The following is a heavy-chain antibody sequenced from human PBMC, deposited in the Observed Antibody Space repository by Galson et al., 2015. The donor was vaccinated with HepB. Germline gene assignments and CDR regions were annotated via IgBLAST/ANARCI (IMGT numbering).Heavy chain of an antibody. Sequence: SVKVSCKASGYTFTGYYMHWVRQAPGQGLEWMGWINPNSGGTNYAQKFQGWVTMTRDTSISTAYMELSRLRSDDTAVYYCARQGYSSSWYGYYNYGMDVWGQGTTVTVSS. CDR2: INPNSGGT. D-gene: IGHD6-13*01. CDR3: ARQGYSSSWYGYYNYGMDV. V-gene: IGHV1-2*04. J-gene: IGHJ6*02. CDR1: GYTFTGYY.